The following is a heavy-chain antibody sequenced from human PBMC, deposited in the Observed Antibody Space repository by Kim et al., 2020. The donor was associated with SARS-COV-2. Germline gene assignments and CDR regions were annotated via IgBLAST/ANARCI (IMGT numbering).Heavy chain of an antibody. Sequence: YADAVKGRFTIARDNSKNMMWLQMDSLRAEDTAIYYCAKGSGSNSGRPHCLGLGTLVTVSS. V-gene: IGHV3-23*01. D-gene: IGHD3-10*01. CDR3: AKGSGSNSGRPHC. J-gene: IGHJ4*02.